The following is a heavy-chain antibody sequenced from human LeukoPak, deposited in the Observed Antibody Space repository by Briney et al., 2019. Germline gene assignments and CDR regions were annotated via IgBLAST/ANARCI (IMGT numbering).Heavy chain of an antibody. V-gene: IGHV4-4*02. CDR3: ARASGYCSGGSCWGYFDY. CDR1: GGSISSSNW. Sequence: SETLSLTCAVSGGSISSSNWWSWVRQPPGKGLEWIGEIYHSGSTYYNPSLKSRVTISVDTSKNQFSLKLSSVTAADTVVYYCARASGYCSGGSCWGYFDYWGQGTLVTVSS. CDR2: IYHSGST. J-gene: IGHJ4*02. D-gene: IGHD2-15*01.